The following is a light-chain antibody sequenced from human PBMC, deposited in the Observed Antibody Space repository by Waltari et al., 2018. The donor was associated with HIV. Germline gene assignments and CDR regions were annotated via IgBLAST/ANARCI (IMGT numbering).Light chain of an antibody. J-gene: IGLJ2*01. Sequence: QSALTQPPSASGSPGQSVTISCTGTSSDVGGYNYVSWYQQHPGKAPKRVIYEFSKRPSGVPDRFSGSKSGNTASLTVSGLQAEDEADYYCSSYAGSNNLVFGGGTKLTVL. CDR2: EFS. CDR1: SSDVGGYNY. V-gene: IGLV2-8*01. CDR3: SSYAGSNNLV.